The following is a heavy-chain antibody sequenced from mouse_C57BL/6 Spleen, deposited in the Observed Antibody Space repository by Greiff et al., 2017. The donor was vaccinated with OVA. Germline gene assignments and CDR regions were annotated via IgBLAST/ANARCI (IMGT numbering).Heavy chain of an antibody. D-gene: IGHD1-1*01. CDR3: ARNDYYGSSLAWFAY. V-gene: IGHV2-2*01. CDR2: IWSGGST. CDR1: GFSFTSYG. Sequence: VQLQQSGPGLVQPSQSLSITCTVSGFSFTSYGVHWVRQSPGKGLEWLGVIWSGGSTDSNAAFISRLSISKDNSKSQVFFKMNSLQADDTAIYDCARNDYYGSSLAWFAYWGQGTLVTVSA. J-gene: IGHJ3*01.